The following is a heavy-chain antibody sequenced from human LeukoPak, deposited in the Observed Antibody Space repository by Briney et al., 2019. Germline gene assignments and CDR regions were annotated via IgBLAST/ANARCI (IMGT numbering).Heavy chain of an antibody. CDR3: ARGDIYYFDY. V-gene: IGHV4-4*07. CDR1: GGSISSYY. J-gene: IGHJ4*02. CDR2: IYTSGST. D-gene: IGHD2-15*01. Sequence: SSETLSLTCTVSGGSISSYYWSWMRQPAGKGLEWIGRIYTSGSTNYNPSLKSRVTMSVDTSKNQFSLKLSCVTAADTAVYYCARGDIYYFDYWGQGTLVTVSS.